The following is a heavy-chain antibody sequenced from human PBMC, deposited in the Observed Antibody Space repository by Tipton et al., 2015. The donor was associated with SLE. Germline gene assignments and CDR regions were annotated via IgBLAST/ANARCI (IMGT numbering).Heavy chain of an antibody. CDR3: ARPLAAAGTGYYYYGMDV. D-gene: IGHD6-13*01. V-gene: IGHV4-59*01. J-gene: IGHJ6*02. CDR1: GGSISSYY. CDR2: IYYSGST. Sequence: TLSLTCTVSGGSISSYYWSWIRQPPGKGLEWIGYIYYSGSTNYNPSLKSRVTISVDTSKNQFSLKLSSVTAADTAVYYCARPLAAAGTGYYYYGMDVWGQGTTVTVSS.